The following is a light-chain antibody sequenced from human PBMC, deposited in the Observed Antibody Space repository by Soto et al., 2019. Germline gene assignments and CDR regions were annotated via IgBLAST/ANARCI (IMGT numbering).Light chain of an antibody. Sequence: IQVTQSPPSLSASVGDRVTISCRASQGIRSDLAWYQQKPGKVPKLLIYGASKLASGVPSRFSGSGFGTDFNLTISSLQAEDFATYYCLQDYNFPWAFGQGTKVEIK. J-gene: IGKJ1*01. V-gene: IGKV1-6*01. CDR2: GAS. CDR1: QGIRSD. CDR3: LQDYNFPWA.